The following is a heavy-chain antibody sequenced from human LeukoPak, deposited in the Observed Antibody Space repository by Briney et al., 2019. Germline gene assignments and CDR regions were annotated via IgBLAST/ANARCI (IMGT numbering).Heavy chain of an antibody. D-gene: IGHD3-22*01. Sequence: ASVKVSCKASGYTFTSYYMHWARQAPGQGLEWMRIINPSGGSTSYAQKFHGRVTMTRDTSTSTVYMELSSLRSEDTAVYYCARDRPGAGYYYDSSGYDAFDIWGQGTMVTVSS. CDR2: INPSGGST. J-gene: IGHJ3*02. V-gene: IGHV1-46*01. CDR3: ARDRPGAGYYYDSSGYDAFDI. CDR1: GYTFTSYY.